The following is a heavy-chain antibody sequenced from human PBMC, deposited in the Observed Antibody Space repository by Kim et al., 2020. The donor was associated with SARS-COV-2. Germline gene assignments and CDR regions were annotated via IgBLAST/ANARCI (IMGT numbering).Heavy chain of an antibody. V-gene: IGHV4-59*01. CDR3: ASTYDSSGYYYGAFDI. J-gene: IGHJ3*02. Sequence: SLKRRVTISVDTSKNQFPLKLSSVTAADTAVYYCASTYDSSGYYYGAFDIWGQGTMVTVSS. D-gene: IGHD3-22*01.